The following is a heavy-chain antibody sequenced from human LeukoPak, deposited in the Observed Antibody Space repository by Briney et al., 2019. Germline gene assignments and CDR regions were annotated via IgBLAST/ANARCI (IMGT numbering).Heavy chain of an antibody. CDR1: GFSFSNCS. J-gene: IGHJ4*02. D-gene: IGHD3-22*01. CDR2: ISSSSTYI. V-gene: IGHV3-21*01. CDR3: ARDNYDTGGYYFD. Sequence: GGSLRLSCAASGFSFSNCSMNWVRQAPGKGLEWVSSISSSSTYIYYADSLEGRFTISRDNVRNSLYLQMNSLRAEDAAVYYCARDNYDTGGYYFDWGQGTLVTVSS.